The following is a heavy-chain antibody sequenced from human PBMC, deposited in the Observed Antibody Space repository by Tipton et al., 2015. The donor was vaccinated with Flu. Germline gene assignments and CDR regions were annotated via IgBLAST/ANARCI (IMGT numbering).Heavy chain of an antibody. CDR1: GGSISSYY. J-gene: IGHJ3*02. Sequence: TLSLTCTVSGGSISSYYWSWIRQPPGKGLEWIGYIYYSGSTNYNPSLKSRVTISVGTSKNQFSLKLSSVTAADTAVYYCARVEDYYGSGRLDAFDIWGQGTMVTVSS. V-gene: IGHV4-59*01. D-gene: IGHD3-10*01. CDR3: ARVEDYYGSGRLDAFDI. CDR2: IYYSGST.